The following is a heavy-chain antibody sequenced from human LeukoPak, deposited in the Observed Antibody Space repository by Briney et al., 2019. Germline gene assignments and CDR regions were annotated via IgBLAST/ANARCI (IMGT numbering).Heavy chain of an antibody. CDR2: ISPDTGVT. CDR3: ARGAKQY. J-gene: IGHJ4*02. CDR1: GYTFTDYY. V-gene: IGHV1-2*02. D-gene: IGHD4/OR15-4a*01. Sequence: ASVKVSCKTSGYTFTDYYIHWVRQAPGQGLEWMGWISPDTGVTTSAQNFEGRVTLTWDTSITSTFMELTNLRPDDTAVYYCARGAKQYWGQGTLVTVSS.